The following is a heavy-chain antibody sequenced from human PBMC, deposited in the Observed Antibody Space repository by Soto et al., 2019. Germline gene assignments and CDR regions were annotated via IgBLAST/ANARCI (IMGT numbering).Heavy chain of an antibody. D-gene: IGHD3-10*01. CDR2: IYTSGST. V-gene: IGHV4-4*07. CDR3: ARDRGAYRWFGP. Sequence: QVQLQESGPGLVKPSASLSLTCTVSGGSISSYYWSWIRQPAGKGLGWIGRIYTSGSTNYNPSLMSRVTISVDTSKNQSSLKLSSVTAADTAVYYCARDRGAYRWFGPWGQGTLVTGSS. CDR1: GGSISSYY. J-gene: IGHJ5*02.